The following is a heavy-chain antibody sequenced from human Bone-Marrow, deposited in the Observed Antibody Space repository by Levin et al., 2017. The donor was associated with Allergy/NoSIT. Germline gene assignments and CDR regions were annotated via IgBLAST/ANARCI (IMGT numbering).Heavy chain of an antibody. Sequence: SCAASGFTFDDYAMHWVRQTPGRGLEWVSGISWNSGKIGYGDSLKGRFTISRDNAKSSLYLQMNSLRVEDTALYYCAKTRGFSFGIDAFEMWGQGTMVTVSS. CDR1: GFTFDDYA. J-gene: IGHJ3*02. D-gene: IGHD5-12*01. CDR3: AKTRGFSFGIDAFEM. V-gene: IGHV3-9*01. CDR2: ISWNSGKI.